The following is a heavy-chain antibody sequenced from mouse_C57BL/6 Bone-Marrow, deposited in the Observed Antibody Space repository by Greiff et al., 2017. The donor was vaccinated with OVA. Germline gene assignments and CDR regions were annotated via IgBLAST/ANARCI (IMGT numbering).Heavy chain of an antibody. CDR3: ARDERGWGYSYYFDY. CDR1: GYTFTEYT. J-gene: IGHJ2*01. V-gene: IGHV1-62-2*01. CDR2: FYPGSGSI. D-gene: IGHD2-3*01. Sequence: VKLMESGAELVKPGASVKLSCKASGYTFTEYTIHWVKQRSGQGLEWIGWFYPGSGSIKYNEKFTDKATLNADKSYSTVYMELSRLTSEDSAVYFCARDERGWGYSYYFDYWGQGTTLTVSS.